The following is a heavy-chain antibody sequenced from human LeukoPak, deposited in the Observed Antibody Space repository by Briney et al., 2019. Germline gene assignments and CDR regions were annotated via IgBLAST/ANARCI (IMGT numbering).Heavy chain of an antibody. J-gene: IGHJ4*02. CDR1: GFTFSSYW. D-gene: IGHD4-23*01. CDR2: IASDGSST. V-gene: IGHV3-74*01. CDR3: ARGRPHGNDY. Sequence: GGSLRLSCAASGFTFSSYWMNWVRQAPGKGLAWVSRIASDGSSTTYADSVKGRFSISRDNAKNTLYLQMNSLRVEDTAVYYCARGRPHGNDYWGQGTLVTVSS.